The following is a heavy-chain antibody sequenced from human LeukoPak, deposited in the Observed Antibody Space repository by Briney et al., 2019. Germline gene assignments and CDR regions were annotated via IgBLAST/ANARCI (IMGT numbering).Heavy chain of an antibody. V-gene: IGHV4-59*08. D-gene: IGHD3-9*01. CDR1: GGSISSYF. CDR3: ARHSLKRFDADFDY. Sequence: SPETLSLTCTVAGGSISSYFWSWVRQPPGKGLEWIGYISYVVRTNYNPSLKSRVTISGDTSKNQISLKLSSVTAADTAVYYCARHSLKRFDADFDYWGQGTLVTVSS. CDR2: ISYVVRT. J-gene: IGHJ4*02.